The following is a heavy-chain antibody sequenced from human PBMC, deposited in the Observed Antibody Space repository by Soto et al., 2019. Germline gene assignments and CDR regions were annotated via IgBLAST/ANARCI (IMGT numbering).Heavy chain of an antibody. J-gene: IGHJ4*02. CDR2: INHSGST. CDR3: ARGLGVRRGKKLDY. CDR1: GGSFSGYY. D-gene: IGHD3-10*01. Sequence: QVQLQQWGAGLLKPSETLSLTCAVYGGSFSGYYWSWIRQPPGKGLEWIGEINHSGSTNYNPSLKSRVTISVDTSKNQVSLKLSSVTAADTAVYYCARGLGVRRGKKLDYWGQGTLVTVSS. V-gene: IGHV4-34*01.